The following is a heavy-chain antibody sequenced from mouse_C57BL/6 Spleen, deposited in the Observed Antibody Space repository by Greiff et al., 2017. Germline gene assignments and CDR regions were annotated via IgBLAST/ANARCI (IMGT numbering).Heavy chain of an antibody. D-gene: IGHD2-4*01. J-gene: IGHJ3*01. CDR1: GYTFTSYW. V-gene: IGHV1-64*01. Sequence: VKLQQPGAELVKPGASVKLSCKASGYTFTSYWMHWVKQRPGQGLEWIGMIHPNSGSTNYNEKFKSKATLTVDKSSSTAYMQLSSLTSEDSAVYSCARRGGYDYDPAWFAYWGQGTLVTVSA. CDR3: ARRGGYDYDPAWFAY. CDR2: IHPNSGST.